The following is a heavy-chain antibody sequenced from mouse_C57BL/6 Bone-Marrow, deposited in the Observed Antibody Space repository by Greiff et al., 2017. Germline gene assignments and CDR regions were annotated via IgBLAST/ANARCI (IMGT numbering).Heavy chain of an antibody. CDR1: GYAFSSYW. D-gene: IGHD2-10*02. V-gene: IGHV1-80*01. CDR2: LYPGDGDT. Sequence: QVQLQQSGAELVKPGASVKISCKASGYAFSSYWMNWVKQRPGKGLEWIGQLYPGDGDTNYNGKFKGKATLTADKSSSTAYMQLSSLSSEDSAVYFCAAVWSGDYFDYWGQGTTLTVSS. J-gene: IGHJ2*01. CDR3: AAVWSGDYFDY.